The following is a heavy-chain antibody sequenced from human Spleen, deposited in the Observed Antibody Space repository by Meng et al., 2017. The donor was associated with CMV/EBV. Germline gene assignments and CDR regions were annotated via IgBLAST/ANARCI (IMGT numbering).Heavy chain of an antibody. J-gene: IGHJ6*02. CDR1: GFTFSSYW. CDR3: ARFSGPDSSGYYYYYYGMDV. V-gene: IGHV3-7*01. CDR2: IKQDGSEK. Sequence: GESLKISCAASGFTFSSYWMSWVRQAPGKGLEWVANIKQDGSEKYYVDSVKGRFTISRDNAKNSLYLQMNSLRAEDTAVYYCARFSGPDSSGYYYYYYGMDVWGQGTTVTVSS. D-gene: IGHD3-22*01.